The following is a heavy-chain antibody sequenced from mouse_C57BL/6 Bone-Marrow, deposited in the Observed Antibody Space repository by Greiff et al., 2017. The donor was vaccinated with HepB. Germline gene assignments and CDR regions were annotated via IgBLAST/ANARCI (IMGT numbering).Heavy chain of an antibody. CDR1: GFSLTSYG. Sequence: QVQLQQSGPGLVQPSQSLSITCTASGFSLTSYGVHWVRQSPGKGLEWLGVIWSGGSTDYNAAFIYRLIISKDNSKSKVFFKMNSLQADDTAIYYCARREGGYYYGSMDYWGQGTSVTVSS. V-gene: IGHV2-2*01. CDR2: IWSGGST. D-gene: IGHD1-1*01. CDR3: ARREGGYYYGSMDY. J-gene: IGHJ4*01.